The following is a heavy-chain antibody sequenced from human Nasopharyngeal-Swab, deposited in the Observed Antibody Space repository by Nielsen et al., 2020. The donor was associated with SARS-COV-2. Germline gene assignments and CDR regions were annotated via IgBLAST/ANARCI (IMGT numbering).Heavy chain of an antibody. Sequence: WIRQPPGKGLEWIGYIYYSGSTNYNPSLKSRVTISVDTSENQFSLKLSSVTAADTAVYYCAIGGGGSYYYGMDVWGQGTTVTVSS. J-gene: IGHJ6*02. CDR2: IYYSGST. CDR3: AIGGGGSYYYGMDV. D-gene: IGHD3-16*01. V-gene: IGHV4-59*01.